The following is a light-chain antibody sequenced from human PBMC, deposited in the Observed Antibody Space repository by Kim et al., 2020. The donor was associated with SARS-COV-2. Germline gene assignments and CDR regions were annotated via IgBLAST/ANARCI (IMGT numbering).Light chain of an antibody. J-gene: IGKJ2*01. V-gene: IGKV1-6*01. CDR3: LQDYNYPYT. CDR2: AAS. Sequence: AIQMTQSPSSLSASVGDTVTITCRASQGIRNDLGWYQQKPGKAPKLLINAASSLQSGVPSRFSGSGSGTDFTLTISSLQPEDFATYYCLQDYNYPYTFGQGTKLEI. CDR1: QGIRND.